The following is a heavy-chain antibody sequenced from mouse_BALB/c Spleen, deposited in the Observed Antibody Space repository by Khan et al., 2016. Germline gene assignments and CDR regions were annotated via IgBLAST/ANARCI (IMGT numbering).Heavy chain of an antibody. Sequence: EVQLQESGPGLVKPSQSLSLTCTVTGYSITSGYGWNWIRQFPGNKLEWMGYISYSGNTNYNTSLKSRISITRDTSNNQVLLQLNSVTPEDTATYYCARMARIKYCGQCTTLTVSS. J-gene: IGHJ2*01. CDR3: ARMARIKY. V-gene: IGHV3-2*02. D-gene: IGHD3-3*01. CDR2: ISYSGNT. CDR1: GYSITSGYG.